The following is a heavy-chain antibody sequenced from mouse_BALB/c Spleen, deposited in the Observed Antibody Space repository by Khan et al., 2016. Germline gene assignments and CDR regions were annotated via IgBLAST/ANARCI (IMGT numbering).Heavy chain of an antibody. D-gene: IGHD2-2*01. Sequence: VQLKESGPGLVAPSQSLSIKCTVSGFSIIAYGVNWVRQPPGKGLEWLGMIWGDGSTDYNSALKSRLNITKDNSRSQVFLKMNSLRTDDTAKYYSARDGWGYYAMDYWGQGTSGTVSS. CDR3: ARDGWGYYAMDY. CDR1: GFSIIAYG. V-gene: IGHV2-6-7*01. CDR2: IWGDGST. J-gene: IGHJ4*01.